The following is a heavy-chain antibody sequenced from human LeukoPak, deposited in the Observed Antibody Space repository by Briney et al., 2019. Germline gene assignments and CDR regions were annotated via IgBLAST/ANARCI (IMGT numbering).Heavy chain of an antibody. CDR2: ISTSSRNI. CDR3: ARLNVQQLVPSHYYYYYMDV. CDR1: GFTFDDYA. V-gene: IGHV3-21*01. D-gene: IGHD6-13*01. Sequence: PGRSLRLSCAASGFTFDDYAMHWVRQAPGKGLEWVSCISTSSRNIFQADSVKGRFTISRDNAKNSLYLQMNSLRAEDTAVYYCARLNVQQLVPSHYYYYYMDVWGKGTTVTISS. J-gene: IGHJ6*03.